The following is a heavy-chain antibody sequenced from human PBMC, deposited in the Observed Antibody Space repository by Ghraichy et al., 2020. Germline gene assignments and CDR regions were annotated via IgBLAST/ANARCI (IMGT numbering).Heavy chain of an antibody. Sequence: GGSLRLSCAASGFTFSSYGMHWVRQAPGKGLEWVAVIWYDGSNKYYADSVKGRFTISRDNSKNTLYLQMNSLRAEDTAVYYCAREYSSGWYAPFDYWGQGTLVTVFS. CDR1: GFTFSSYG. CDR3: AREYSSGWYAPFDY. CDR2: IWYDGSNK. V-gene: IGHV3-33*01. J-gene: IGHJ4*02. D-gene: IGHD6-19*01.